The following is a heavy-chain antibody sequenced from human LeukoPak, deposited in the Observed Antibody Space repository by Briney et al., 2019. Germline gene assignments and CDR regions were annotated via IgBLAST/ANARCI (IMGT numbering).Heavy chain of an antibody. V-gene: IGHV3-30*18. J-gene: IGHJ1*01. CDR2: ISYDGSNK. CDR1: GFTFSSYG. Sequence: GGSLRLSCAASGFTFSSYGMHWVRQAPGKGLEWVAVISYDGSNKYYADSVKGRFTISRDNSKNTLYLQMNSLRAEDTAVYYCANSALRHEYFQHWGQGTLVTVSS. D-gene: IGHD3-10*01. CDR3: ANSALRHEYFQH.